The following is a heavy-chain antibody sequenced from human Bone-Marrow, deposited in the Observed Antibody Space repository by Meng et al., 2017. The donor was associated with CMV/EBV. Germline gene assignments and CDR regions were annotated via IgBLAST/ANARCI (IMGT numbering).Heavy chain of an antibody. CDR2: ISAYNGNT. J-gene: IGHJ3*02. V-gene: IGHV1-18*01. CDR3: ARESIVGATIDQAFDI. Sequence: ASVMVSCKASGYTFTSYGISWVRQAPGQGLEWMGWISAYNGNTNYAQKLQGRVTMNTDTSTSTAYMELRNLRSDDTAVYYCARESIVGATIDQAFDIWGQGTMVTVSS. D-gene: IGHD1-26*01. CDR1: GYTFTSYG.